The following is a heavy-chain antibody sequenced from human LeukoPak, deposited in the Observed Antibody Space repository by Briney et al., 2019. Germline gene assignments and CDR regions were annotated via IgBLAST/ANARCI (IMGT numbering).Heavy chain of an antibody. CDR1: GYTFTGYY. Sequence: GASVKVSCKASGYTFTGYYMHWVRQAPGQGLEWMGWINPNSGGTNYAQKFQGRVTMTTDTSTSTAYMELRSLRSDDTAVYYCARGIAVAGTISYYYYGMDVWGQGTTVTVSS. J-gene: IGHJ6*02. D-gene: IGHD6-19*01. V-gene: IGHV1-2*02. CDR3: ARGIAVAGTISYYYYGMDV. CDR2: INPNSGGT.